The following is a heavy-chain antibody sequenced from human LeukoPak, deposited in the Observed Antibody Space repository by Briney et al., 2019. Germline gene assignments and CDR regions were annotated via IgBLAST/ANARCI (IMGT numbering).Heavy chain of an antibody. J-gene: IGHJ6*02. CDR1: AFTYSAYP. Sequence: PGGALRLSCEASAFTYSAYPMTWVRQAPGQGLEWVSSIGCDNTPHYSESVKGRFAISRHNSKSMLFLQLYSHSCKSTALYYLTRNLLYYVAMDVWGQGTTVTVSS. V-gene: IGHV3-23*05. D-gene: IGHD3-10*02. CDR3: TRNLLYYVAMDV. CDR2: IGCDNTP.